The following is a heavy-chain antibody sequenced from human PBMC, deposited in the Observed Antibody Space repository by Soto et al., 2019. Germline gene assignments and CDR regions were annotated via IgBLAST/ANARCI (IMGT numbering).Heavy chain of an antibody. Sequence: GGSLRLSCAASGFTFSSYSMNWVRQAPGKGLEWVSSISSSSSYIYYADSVKGRFTISRDNAKNSLYLQMNSLRAEDTAVYYCARDVAIGSGYDVDLDYWGQGTLVTVSS. V-gene: IGHV3-21*01. CDR2: ISSSSSYI. J-gene: IGHJ4*02. CDR1: GFTFSSYS. CDR3: ARDVAIGSGYDVDLDY. D-gene: IGHD5-12*01.